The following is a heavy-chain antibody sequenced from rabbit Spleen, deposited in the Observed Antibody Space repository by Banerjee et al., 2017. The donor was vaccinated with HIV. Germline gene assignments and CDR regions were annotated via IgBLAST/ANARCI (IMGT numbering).Heavy chain of an antibody. CDR1: GFSFSSSYD. CDR3: ARDTGSSFSSYGMDL. CDR2: IYTGNNKN. J-gene: IGHJ6*01. V-gene: IGHV1S45*01. D-gene: IGHD8-1*01. Sequence: QEQLVESGGGLVQPGASLTLTCTASGFSFSSSYDMCWVRQAPGGGLEWIGCIYTGNNKNYYASWAKGRFTISKTSSTTVTLQMTSLTAADTATYFCARDTGSSFSSYGMDLWGPGTLVTVS.